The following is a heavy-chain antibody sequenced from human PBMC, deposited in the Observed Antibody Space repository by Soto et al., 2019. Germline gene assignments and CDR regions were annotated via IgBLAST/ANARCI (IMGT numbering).Heavy chain of an antibody. CDR2: ISGSGGST. J-gene: IGHJ4*02. D-gene: IGHD3-3*01. V-gene: IGHV3-23*01. CDR3: AKLDDFWSGYYPDY. CDR1: GFTFSSYA. Sequence: GGSLRLSCAASGFTFSSYAMSWVRQAPGKGLEWVSAISGSGGSTYYADSVKGRFTISRDNSKNTLYLQMNSLRAEDTAVYYCAKLDDFWSGYYPDYWGQGTLVTVSS.